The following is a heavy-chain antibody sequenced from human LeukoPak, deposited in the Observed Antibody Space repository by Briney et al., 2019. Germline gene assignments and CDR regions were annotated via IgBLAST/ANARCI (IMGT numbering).Heavy chain of an antibody. D-gene: IGHD1-26*01. CDR2: IYTSGST. Sequence: SETLSLTCTVSGGSISSGSYYWSWIRQPAGKGLEWIGRIYTSGSTNYNPSLKSRVTISVDTSKNQFSLKLSSVTAADTAVYYCARVGATPDYWGQGTLVTVSS. CDR3: ARVGATPDY. CDR1: GGSISSGSYY. J-gene: IGHJ4*02. V-gene: IGHV4-61*02.